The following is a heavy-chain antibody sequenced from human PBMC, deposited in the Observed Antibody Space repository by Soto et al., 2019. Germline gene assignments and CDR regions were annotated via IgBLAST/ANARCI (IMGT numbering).Heavy chain of an antibody. CDR2: ISSSGSTI. CDR3: ARVAEGYCYYYYMDV. J-gene: IGHJ6*03. CDR1: GFTFSDYY. V-gene: IGHV3-11*01. Sequence: GGSLRLSCAASGFTFSDYYMSWIRQAPGKGLEWVSYISSSGSTIYYADSVKGRFTISRDNAKNSLYLQMNSLRAEDTAVYYCARVAEGYCYYYYMDVWGKGTTVTVSS.